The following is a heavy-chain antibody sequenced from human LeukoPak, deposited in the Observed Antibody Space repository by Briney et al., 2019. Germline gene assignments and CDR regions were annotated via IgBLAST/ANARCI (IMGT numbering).Heavy chain of an antibody. Sequence: SETLSLTCTVSGGSISSSYYWGWIRQSPGKGLDWIGNVYYSGGTHYNPSLKSRVIISIDTSKNQFSLNLTSVTAADSATYYCARQGQSTYDAFDIWGQGTRVTVSS. CDR2: VYYSGGT. CDR1: GGSISSSYY. J-gene: IGHJ3*02. CDR3: ARQGQSTYDAFDI. V-gene: IGHV4-39*01.